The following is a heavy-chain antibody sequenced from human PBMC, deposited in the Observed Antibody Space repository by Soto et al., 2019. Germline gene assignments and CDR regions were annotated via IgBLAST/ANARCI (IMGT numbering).Heavy chain of an antibody. V-gene: IGHV3-21*01. CDR3: ARGYRGVPSQYEVNDAFDI. CDR1: GFTFNIYA. D-gene: IGHD3-10*01. Sequence: EVQLVESGGGLVKPGGSLRLSCAASGFTFNIYAMNWVRQAPGGGLEWVSSISSTSAYIYYTDSVQGRFTISRDNAKNLLFLQLNSRRAEDTAVYYCARGYRGVPSQYEVNDAFDIWGQGTMVTVSS. J-gene: IGHJ3*02. CDR2: ISSTSAYI.